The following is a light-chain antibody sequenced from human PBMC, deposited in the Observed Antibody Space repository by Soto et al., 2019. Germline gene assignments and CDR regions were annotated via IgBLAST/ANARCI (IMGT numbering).Light chain of an antibody. Sequence: EIVLTQSPGTLSLSPGERATLSCRASQRVSSSYLAWYQQKPGQAPRLLIYGASSRATGIPDRFSGSGSGTDFTLTISRLVPEDSAVYYCQQYGSLITFGQGTRLEIK. J-gene: IGKJ5*01. CDR3: QQYGSLIT. CDR2: GAS. V-gene: IGKV3-20*01. CDR1: QRVSSSY.